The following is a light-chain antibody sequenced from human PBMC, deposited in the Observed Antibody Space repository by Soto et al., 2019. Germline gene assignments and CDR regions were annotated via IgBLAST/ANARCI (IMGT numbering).Light chain of an antibody. V-gene: IGKV1-27*01. CDR3: QKYNSAPSLT. Sequence: DIQMTQSPSSLSASVGDRVTITCRASQGISNYLAWYQQKPGKVPKLLIYAASTLQSGVPSRFSGSGSGTAFTLTISSLQPEDVATYYCQKYNSAPSLTFGGGTKVDIK. J-gene: IGKJ4*01. CDR1: QGISNY. CDR2: AAS.